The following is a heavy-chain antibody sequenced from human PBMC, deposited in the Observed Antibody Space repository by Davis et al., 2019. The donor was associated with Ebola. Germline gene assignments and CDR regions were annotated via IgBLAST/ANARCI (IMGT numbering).Heavy chain of an antibody. Sequence: GESLKISCAASGFTFDDYTMHWVRQAPGKGLEWVSLISWDGGSTYYADSVKGRFTISRDNSKNSLYLQMNSLRTEDTALYYCAKDTSLGPPADYHFDYWGQGTLVTVSS. D-gene: IGHD4-11*01. V-gene: IGHV3-43*01. CDR1: GFTFDDYT. CDR3: AKDTSLGPPADYHFDY. CDR2: ISWDGGST. J-gene: IGHJ4*02.